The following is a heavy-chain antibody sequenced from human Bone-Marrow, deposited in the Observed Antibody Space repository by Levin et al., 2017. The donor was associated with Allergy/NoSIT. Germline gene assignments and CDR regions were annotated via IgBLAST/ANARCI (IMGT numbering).Heavy chain of an antibody. Sequence: SETLSLTCSVSNGSISRYYWNWIRQSPDKGLEWIGSIFHNGDTRYSPSLESRVTMSLDTSHKQFSLKMTSVTSADTAVYYCAGLRGWNDYYYYGLDVWGQGTTVTVSS. CDR1: NGSISRYY. D-gene: IGHD1-1*01. V-gene: IGHV4-59*01. J-gene: IGHJ6*02. CDR2: IFHNGDT. CDR3: AGLRGWNDYYYYGLDV.